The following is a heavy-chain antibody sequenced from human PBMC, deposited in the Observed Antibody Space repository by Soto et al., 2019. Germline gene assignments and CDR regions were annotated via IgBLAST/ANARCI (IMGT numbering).Heavy chain of an antibody. J-gene: IGHJ5*02. D-gene: IGHD6-13*01. V-gene: IGHV1-3*01. CDR1: GYTFTNYG. CDR2: LNAANGDT. CDR3: VRRHVSASGIDWFDP. Sequence: GASVKDSCKASGYTFTNYGIHWVRQAPGQRLEWMGWLNAANGDTIYSPRFQGRVTITRDTSASTAYMELSSLRSEDTAVYYCVRRHVSASGIDWFDPWGQGTLVTVS.